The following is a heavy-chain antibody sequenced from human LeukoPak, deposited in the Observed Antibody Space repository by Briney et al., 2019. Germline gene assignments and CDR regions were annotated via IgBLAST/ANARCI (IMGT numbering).Heavy chain of an antibody. D-gene: IGHD5-18*01. V-gene: IGHV3-7*04. Sequence: GGSLRLSCAASGFTFSSYWMSWVRQAPGKGLEWVANIKEDGSEKYYVDSVKGRFTISRDNAKNSLYLQMNSLRAEDTAVYYCARAGMETDPLDYYYYMDVWGKGTTVTVSS. CDR2: IKEDGSEK. CDR1: GFTFSSYW. CDR3: ARAGMETDPLDYYYYMDV. J-gene: IGHJ6*03.